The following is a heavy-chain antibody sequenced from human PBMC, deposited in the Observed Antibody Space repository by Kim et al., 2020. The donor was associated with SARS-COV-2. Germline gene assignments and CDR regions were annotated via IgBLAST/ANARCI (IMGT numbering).Heavy chain of an antibody. J-gene: IGHJ3*02. CDR3: ARGGSGTRLTREVLPDDAFDI. Sequence: GGSLRLSCAASGFTFSSYGMHWVRQAPGKGLEWVAVIWYDGSNKYYADSVKGRFTISRDNSKNTLYLQMNSLRAEDTAVYYCARGGSGTRLTREVLPDDAFDIWGQGTMVTVSS. V-gene: IGHV3-33*08. CDR1: GFTFSSYG. CDR2: IWYDGSNK. D-gene: IGHD1-1*01.